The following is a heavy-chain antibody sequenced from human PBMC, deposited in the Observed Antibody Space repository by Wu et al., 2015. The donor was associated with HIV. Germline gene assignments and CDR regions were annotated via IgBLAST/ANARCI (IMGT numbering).Heavy chain of an antibody. D-gene: IGHD3-22*01. CDR3: ARAPKYYYDSSGTPGWFDP. V-gene: IGHV1-69*13. CDR1: GGTFSNSA. CDR2: IIPLYGTT. Sequence: QVQLVQSGAEVKKPGSSVKVSCKASGGTFSNSAISWVRQAPGQGLEWMGRIIPLYGTTNYAQRFQGTVTITADESTSTAYMEINRLTSDDTAVYYCARAPKYYYDSSGTPGWFDPWGQGTLVTVSS. J-gene: IGHJ5*02.